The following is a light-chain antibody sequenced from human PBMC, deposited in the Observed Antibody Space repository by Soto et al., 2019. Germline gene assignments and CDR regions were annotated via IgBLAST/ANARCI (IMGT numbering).Light chain of an antibody. CDR3: AAWDDSLNGWV. CDR1: SSNIGSSY. CDR2: SNN. J-gene: IGLJ3*02. V-gene: IGLV1-44*01. Sequence: QSVLTQPPSASGTPGQRVTISCSGSSSNIGSSYVNWYQQLPGTAPKLLIYSNNQRPSGVPARYSGSKSGTSASLAISGLQSEDEAAYYCAAWDDSLNGWVFGGGTKRTVL.